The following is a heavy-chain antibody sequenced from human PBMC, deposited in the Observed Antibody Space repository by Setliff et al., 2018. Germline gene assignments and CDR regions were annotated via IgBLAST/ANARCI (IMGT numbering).Heavy chain of an antibody. CDR2: INTKTATP. D-gene: IGHD2-21*01. J-gene: IGHJ3*01. CDR3: ARDLPTEYETIRDTFDV. V-gene: IGHV7-4-1*01. CDR1: GYTISSYP. Sequence: GASVKVSCKVSGYTISSYPLNWVRQAPGQGLEWMGWINTKTATPSYAQGFTGRFVFSLDTSASTAHLQLDSLTSADTAVYYCARDLPTEYETIRDTFDVWGQGTKVTVSS.